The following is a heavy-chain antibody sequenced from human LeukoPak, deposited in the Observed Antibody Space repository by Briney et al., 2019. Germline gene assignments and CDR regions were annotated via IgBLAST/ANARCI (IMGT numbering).Heavy chain of an antibody. CDR3: ARDRTSQLLGYYYDSSGGHFFDY. V-gene: IGHV3-21*01. CDR2: ISSSSSYI. Sequence: PGGSLRLSCAASGFTFSSYGMNWVRQAPGKGLEWVSSISSSSSYIYYADSVKGRFTISRDNAKNSLYLQMNSLRAEDTAVYYCARDRTSQLLGYYYDSSGGHFFDYWGQGTLVTVSS. CDR1: GFTFSSYG. D-gene: IGHD3-22*01. J-gene: IGHJ4*02.